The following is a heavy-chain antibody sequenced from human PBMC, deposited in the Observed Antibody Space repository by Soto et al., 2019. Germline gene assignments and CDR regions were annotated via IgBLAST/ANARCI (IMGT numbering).Heavy chain of an antibody. J-gene: IGHJ4*02. CDR1: GFTFSSYS. V-gene: IGHV3-48*02. CDR2: ISSSSSTI. D-gene: IGHD3-22*01. Sequence: EVQLVESGGGLVQPGGSLRLSCAASGFTFSSYSMNWVRQAPGKGLEWVSDISSSSSTIYYADSVKGRFTISRDNAKNSLYLQMNSPRDEDTAVYYCARDSSYDYYDRSGLTDCWGQGTLVTVSS. CDR3: ARDSSYDYYDRSGLTDC.